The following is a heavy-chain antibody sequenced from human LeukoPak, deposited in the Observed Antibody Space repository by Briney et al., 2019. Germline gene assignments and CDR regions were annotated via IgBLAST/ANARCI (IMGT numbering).Heavy chain of an antibody. V-gene: IGHV1-2*02. J-gene: IGHJ4*02. D-gene: IGHD4-17*01. CDR3: ARLPYDYGDPDY. CDR2: INPNSGGT. CDR1: GYTFTVYY. Sequence: GASVKVSCKASGYTFTVYYIHWVRQAPGQGLEWMGWINPNSGGTNYAQKFQGRVTMTRDTSISTAYMELSRLRSDDTAVYYCARLPYDYGDPDYWGQGTLVTVSS.